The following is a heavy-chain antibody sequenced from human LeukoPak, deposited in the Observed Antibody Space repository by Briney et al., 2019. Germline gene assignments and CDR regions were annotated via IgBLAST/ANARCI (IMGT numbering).Heavy chain of an antibody. CDR2: IYYSGST. CDR1: GGSINSYY. Sequence: SETLSLTCTVSGGSINSYYWSWIRQPPGKGLEWIGYIYYSGSTNYNPSLKSRVTISVDTSKNQFSLKLSSVTAADTAVYYCARDRGITFGGVIAAEDAFDIWGQGTMVTVSS. D-gene: IGHD3-16*02. V-gene: IGHV4-59*01. CDR3: ARDRGITFGGVIAAEDAFDI. J-gene: IGHJ3*02.